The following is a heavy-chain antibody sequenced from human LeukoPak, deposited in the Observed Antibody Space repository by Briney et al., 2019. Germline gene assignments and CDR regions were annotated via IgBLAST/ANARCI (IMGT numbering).Heavy chain of an antibody. CDR2: IYYSGSN. Sequence: SETLSLTCSFSGGSISLNYWSGIRRPPGKGREWIGNIYYSGSNNYNPSLKSRVTISVDTSKIQFSLKLSSVTAADTAVYYCARVQQQLLPFDYWGQGILVTVSS. V-gene: IGHV4-59*13. J-gene: IGHJ4*02. CDR1: GGSISLNY. D-gene: IGHD6-13*01. CDR3: ARVQQQLLPFDY.